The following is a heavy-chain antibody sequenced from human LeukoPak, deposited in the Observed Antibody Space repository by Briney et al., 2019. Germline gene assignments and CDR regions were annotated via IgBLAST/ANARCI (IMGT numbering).Heavy chain of an antibody. CDR1: GFTFSSYA. D-gene: IGHD4/OR15-4a*01. V-gene: IGHV3-30-3*01. CDR3: AKAGMARQVGPLTYYFDY. J-gene: IGHJ4*02. Sequence: GGSLRLSCAASGFTFSSYAMHWVRQAPGKGLEWVAVISYDGSNKYYADSVKGRFTISRDNSKNTLYLQMNSLRAEDTAVYYCAKAGMARQVGPLTYYFDYWGQGTLVTVSS. CDR2: ISYDGSNK.